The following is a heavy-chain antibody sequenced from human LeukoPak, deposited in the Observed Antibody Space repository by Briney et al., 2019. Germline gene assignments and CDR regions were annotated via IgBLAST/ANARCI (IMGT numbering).Heavy chain of an antibody. Sequence: SETLSLTCTVSGGSISTSSYYWGWIRQPPGKGLEWIGSIYYSGATYYNPSLRSRVTISIDTSKSQFSLKLSSVTAADTAVYYCARQSRDLWFGENSWFDPWGQGTLVTVSS. D-gene: IGHD3-10*01. J-gene: IGHJ5*02. CDR1: GGSISTSSYY. V-gene: IGHV4-39*07. CDR2: IYYSGAT. CDR3: ARQSRDLWFGENSWFDP.